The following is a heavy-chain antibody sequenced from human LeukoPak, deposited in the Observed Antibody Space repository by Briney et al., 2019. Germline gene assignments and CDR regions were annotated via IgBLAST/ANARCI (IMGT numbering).Heavy chain of an antibody. D-gene: IGHD4-17*01. CDR3: ARGSGGYGDYVRSGYYFDY. V-gene: IGHV4-34*01. J-gene: IGHJ4*02. Sequence: PSETLSLTCAVYGGSFSGYYWSWIRQPPGKGLEWIGEINHTGSTNYNMSLKSRVTLSVDTSKNQFSLKLSSVTAADTAVYYCARGSGGYGDYVRSGYYFDYWGQGTLVTVSS. CDR1: GGSFSGYY. CDR2: INHTGST.